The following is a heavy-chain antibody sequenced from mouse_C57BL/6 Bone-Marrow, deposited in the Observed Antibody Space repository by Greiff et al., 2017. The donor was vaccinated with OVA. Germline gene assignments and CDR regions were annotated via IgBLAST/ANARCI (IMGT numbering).Heavy chain of an antibody. CDR1: GFSLTSYG. V-gene: IGHV2-6-1*01. J-gene: IGHJ1*03. Sequence: QVQLQQSGPGLVAPSQSLSITCTVSGFSLTSYGVHWVRQPPGKGLEWLVVIWSGGSTTYNSALKSRRSIIKDNSKSHVFLQMNSLQSDDTAMYYCARHALYGSSPYWYFDVWGTGTTVTVSS. CDR3: ARHALYGSSPYWYFDV. D-gene: IGHD1-1*01. CDR2: IWSGGST.